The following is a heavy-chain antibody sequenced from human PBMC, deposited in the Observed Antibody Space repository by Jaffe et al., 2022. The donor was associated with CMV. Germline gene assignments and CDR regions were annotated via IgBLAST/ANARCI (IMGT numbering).Heavy chain of an antibody. CDR3: TRDPYGDYVEWYFDY. V-gene: IGHV3-49*05. Sequence: EVQLVESGGGLVKPGRSLRLSCTASGFTFGDYAMSWFRQAPGKGLEWVGFIRSKAYGGTTEYAASVKGRFTISRDDSKSIAYLQMNSLKTEDTAVYYCTRDPYGDYVEWYFDYWGQGTLVTVSS. CDR2: IRSKAYGGTT. J-gene: IGHJ4*02. CDR1: GFTFGDYA. D-gene: IGHD4-17*01.